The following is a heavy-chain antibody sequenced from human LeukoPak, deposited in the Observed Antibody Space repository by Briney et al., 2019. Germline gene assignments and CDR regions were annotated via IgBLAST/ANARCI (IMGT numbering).Heavy chain of an antibody. V-gene: IGHV3-48*02. CDR3: VKELSPFDY. CDR2: ISPSSGTI. D-gene: IGHD2-8*01. Sequence: PGGSLRLSCVASGFTFSTHGMNWVRQAPGKGLEWVSYISPSSGTIYYADSVKGRFTISRDNAKNSLYLQMNSLRDEDTAVYYCVKELSPFDYWGQRTLVTVSS. J-gene: IGHJ4*02. CDR1: GFTFSTHG.